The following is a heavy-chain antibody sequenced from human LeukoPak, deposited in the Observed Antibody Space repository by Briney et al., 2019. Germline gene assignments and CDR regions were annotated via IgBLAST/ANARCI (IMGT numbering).Heavy chain of an antibody. D-gene: IGHD3-22*01. CDR2: IYSGGST. CDR1: GFTVNSNY. V-gene: IGHV3-66*01. Sequence: GGSLRLSCAASGFTVNSNYMTWVRQAPGKGLEWVPVIYSGGSTYYADSVKGRFTISRDNSKNTLYLQMNSLRAEDTAVYYCARGEDTMIVPVYWGQGTLVTVSS. CDR3: ARGEDTMIVPVY. J-gene: IGHJ4*02.